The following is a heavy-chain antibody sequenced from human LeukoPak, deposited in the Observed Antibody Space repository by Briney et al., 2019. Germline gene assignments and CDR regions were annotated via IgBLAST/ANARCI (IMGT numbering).Heavy chain of an antibody. Sequence: GGSLRLSCEASGFTFTTYSMTWVRQAPGKGLEWVSIISSGSSAIFSADALKGRFTISRDDAKNLLYLDMNSLRAEDTALYYCARILNRGSCYDYWGQGTLVTVSS. CDR3: ARILNRGSCYDY. CDR1: GFTFTTYS. J-gene: IGHJ4*02. V-gene: IGHV3-21*04. CDR2: ISSGSSAI. D-gene: IGHD2-15*01.